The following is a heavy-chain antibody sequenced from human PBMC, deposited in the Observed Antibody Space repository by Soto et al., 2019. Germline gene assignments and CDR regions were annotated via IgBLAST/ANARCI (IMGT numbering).Heavy chain of an antibody. D-gene: IGHD6-19*01. CDR2: ISGSGSSS. J-gene: IGHJ4*02. V-gene: IGHV3-23*01. CDR1: EFTFSSYA. Sequence: GGSLRLSCAASEFTFSSYAMIWVRQAPGKGLEWVSAISGSGSSSYYADSVKGRFTISRDNSKNTLYLQMNSLRAEDTAVYYCAKCSPRYSSGLKAYYFDHWGQGTLVTVS. CDR3: AKCSPRYSSGLKAYYFDH.